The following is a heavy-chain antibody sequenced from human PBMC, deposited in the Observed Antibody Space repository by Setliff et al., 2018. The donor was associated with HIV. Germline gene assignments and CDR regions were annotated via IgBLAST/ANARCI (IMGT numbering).Heavy chain of an antibody. CDR3: ATSPLGYCSGGSCSHYFDY. J-gene: IGHJ4*02. Sequence: GESLKISCKGSGYSFTTYWIGWVRQMPGKGLEWMGIIYPGDSDTRYSPSFQGQVTISADKSISTAYLRWSSLKASDTAMYYCATSPLGYCSGGSCSHYFDYWGPGTLVTVSS. CDR2: IYPGDSDT. CDR1: GYSFTTYW. D-gene: IGHD2-15*01. V-gene: IGHV5-51*01.